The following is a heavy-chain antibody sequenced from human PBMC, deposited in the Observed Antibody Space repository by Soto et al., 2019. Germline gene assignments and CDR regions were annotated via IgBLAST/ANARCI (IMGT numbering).Heavy chain of an antibody. J-gene: IGHJ4*02. CDR2: IYYSGST. D-gene: IGHD3-22*01. CDR3: ARVTDSTGYPYFDY. V-gene: IGHV4-30-4*01. Sequence: SETLSLTCTVSGGSISSGDYYWSWIRQPPGKGLEWIGYIYYSGSTYYNPSLKSRVTISVDTSKNQFSLKLSSVTAADTAVYYCARVTDSTGYPYFDYWGQGTLVTVPQ. CDR1: GGSISSGDYY.